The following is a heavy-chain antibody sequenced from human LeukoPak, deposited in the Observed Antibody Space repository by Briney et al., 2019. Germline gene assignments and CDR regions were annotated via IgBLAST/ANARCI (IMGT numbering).Heavy chain of an antibody. J-gene: IGHJ4*02. D-gene: IGHD3-10*01. Sequence: PGGSLRLSCAASGFTFDDYAMHWVRQAPGKGLEWVSGISWNSGSIGYADSVKGRFTISRDNAKNSLYLQMNSLRAEDTALYYCAKGLYGSGSYYTPFDYWGQGTLVTVSS. CDR3: AKGLYGSGSYYTPFDY. CDR2: ISWNSGSI. CDR1: GFTFDDYA. V-gene: IGHV3-9*01.